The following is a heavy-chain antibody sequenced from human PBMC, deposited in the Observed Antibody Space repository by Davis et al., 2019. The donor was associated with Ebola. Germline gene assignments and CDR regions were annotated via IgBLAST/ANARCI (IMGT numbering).Heavy chain of an antibody. CDR3: ARDKYSSSPIFDY. J-gene: IGHJ4*02. CDR1: GFTFSNYW. CDR2: IKQDGSEK. Sequence: PGGSLRLSCAASGFTFSNYWMSWVRLAPGKGLEWVAKIKQDGSEKNYVDSVKGRFTISRDNPKNSLYLQITSLRAEDTAVYYCARDKYSSSPIFDYWGQGTVVTVSS. V-gene: IGHV3-7*01. D-gene: IGHD6-6*01.